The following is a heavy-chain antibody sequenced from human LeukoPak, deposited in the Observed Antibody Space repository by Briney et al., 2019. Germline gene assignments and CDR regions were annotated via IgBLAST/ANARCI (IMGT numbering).Heavy chain of an antibody. D-gene: IGHD5-18*01. CDR1: GSGFIFSNYG. V-gene: IGHV3-23*01. CDR2: ISGSGVST. CDR3: AKAPANYVDTAMGTFDY. J-gene: IGHJ4*02. Sequence: GGSLRLSCAASGSGFIFSNYGMRWVRQAPGRGLEWVSAISGSGVSTYYADSVKGRFTISRAIFKNTLYLQMNSLRAEDTAVYYCAKAPANYVDTAMGTFDYWGQGTLVTVSS.